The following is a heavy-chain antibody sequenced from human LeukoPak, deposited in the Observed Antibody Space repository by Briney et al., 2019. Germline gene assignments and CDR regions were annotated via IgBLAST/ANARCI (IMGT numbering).Heavy chain of an antibody. CDR3: ASAPSRGYDLTFDY. J-gene: IGHJ4*02. CDR2: IYYSGST. Sequence: SETLSLTCTVSGGSISSYYWSWIRQPPGKGLEWIGYIYYSGSTNYNPSLKSRVTISVDTSKNQFSLKLSSVTAADTAVYYCASAPSRGYDLTFDYWGQGTLVTVSS. D-gene: IGHD5-12*01. CDR1: GGSISSYY. V-gene: IGHV4-59*01.